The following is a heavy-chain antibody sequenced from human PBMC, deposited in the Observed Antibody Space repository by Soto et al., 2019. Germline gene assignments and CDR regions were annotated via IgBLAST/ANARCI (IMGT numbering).Heavy chain of an antibody. CDR2: MNPNSGNT. V-gene: IGHV1-8*01. CDR1: GYTFTSYD. Sequence: QVQLVQSGAEVKKPGASVKVSCKASGYTFTSYDINWVRQATGQGLEWMGWMNPNSGNTGYAQKFQGRVTMTRNTSISTDYMQLSSLRSEDTAVYYCSRGHTTAATPRWWGQGSLVTVSS. CDR3: SRGHTTAATPRW. D-gene: IGHD2-2*01. J-gene: IGHJ1*01.